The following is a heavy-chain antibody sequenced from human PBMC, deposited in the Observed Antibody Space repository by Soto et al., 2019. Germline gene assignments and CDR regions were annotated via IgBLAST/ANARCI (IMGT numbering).Heavy chain of an antibody. CDR2: INPNSGGT. V-gene: IGHV1-2*04. CDR1: GYTFTGYY. Sequence: ASVKVSCKASGYTFTGYYMHWVRQAPGQGLEWMGWINPNSGGTNYAQKFQGWVTMTRDTSISTAYMELSRLRSDDPAVYFFAIGSLYYSGGSYNWFSPWGQGTLVTVSS. D-gene: IGHD2-15*01. J-gene: IGHJ5*02. CDR3: AIGSLYYSGGSYNWFSP.